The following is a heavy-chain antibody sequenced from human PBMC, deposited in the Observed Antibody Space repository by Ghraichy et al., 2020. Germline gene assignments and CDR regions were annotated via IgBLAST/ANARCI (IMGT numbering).Heavy chain of an antibody. CDR3: ARQGCRGVPYFDY. J-gene: IGHJ4*02. CDR1: GGSISSNSYY. Sequence: SETLSLTCTFSGGSISSNSYYWGWIRQPPGRGLEWIGSFYYRGSTYYNPSLKSRVTISVDTSKNQFSLKLSSVTAADTAVYYCARQGCRGVPYFDYWGQGTLVTVSS. CDR2: FYYRGST. D-gene: IGHD3-10*01. V-gene: IGHV4-39*01.